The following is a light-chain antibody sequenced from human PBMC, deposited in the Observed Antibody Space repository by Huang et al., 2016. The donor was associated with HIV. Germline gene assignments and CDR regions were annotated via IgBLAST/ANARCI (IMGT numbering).Light chain of an antibody. CDR2: AAS. V-gene: IGKV1-33*01. CDR1: QDISTY. Sequence: DIQMTQSPSSLSASVGDRVTITCQASQDISTYLNWYQQKPGNAPKVLIYAASNLETGVPSRFSGSGSGTGFTFTISSLQPGDIATYYCQQYDNLPWTFGQGTKVEIK. CDR3: QQYDNLPWT. J-gene: IGKJ1*01.